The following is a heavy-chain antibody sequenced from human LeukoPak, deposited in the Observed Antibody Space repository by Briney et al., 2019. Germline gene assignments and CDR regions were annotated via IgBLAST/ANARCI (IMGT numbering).Heavy chain of an antibody. CDR1: GYTFISYG. CDR3: ARSLSDIVPAAHGDY. V-gene: IGHV1-18*01. J-gene: IGHJ4*02. Sequence: ASVKVSCKASGYTFISYGISWVRQAPGQGLEWMGWISAYNGNTNYAQKLQGRVTMTTDTSTSTAYMELRSLRSDDTAVYYCARSLSDIVPAAHGDYWGQGTLVTVSS. D-gene: IGHD2-2*01. CDR2: ISAYNGNT.